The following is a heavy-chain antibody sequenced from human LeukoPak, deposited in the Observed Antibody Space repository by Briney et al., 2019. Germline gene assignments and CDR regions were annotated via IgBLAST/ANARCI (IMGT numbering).Heavy chain of an antibody. CDR2: INPNSGGT. CDR1: GYTFPGYY. D-gene: IGHD3-22*01. V-gene: IGHV1-2*02. J-gene: IGHJ4*02. Sequence: ASVKVSCKASGYTFPGYYMHWVRQAPGQGLEWMGWINPNSGGTNYAQKFQGRVTMTRDTSLSTAYMELSRLRSDDTAVYYCARDRYYDSSGYVTDHWGQGTLVTVSS. CDR3: ARDRYYDSSGYVTDH.